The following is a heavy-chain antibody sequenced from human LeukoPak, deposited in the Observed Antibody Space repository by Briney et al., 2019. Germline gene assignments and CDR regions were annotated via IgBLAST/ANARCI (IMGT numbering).Heavy chain of an antibody. D-gene: IGHD3-10*01. CDR2: IKQDGSEK. J-gene: IGHJ4*02. V-gene: IGHV3-7*01. CDR3: ARDKVRFGESRLYYFDY. CDR1: GFTFSSYW. Sequence: GGSLRLSCAVSGFTFSSYWMSWVRQAPGKGLEWVANIKQDGSEKYYVDSVKGRFTISRDNAKNSLYLQMNSLRAEDTAVYYCARDKVRFGESRLYYFDYWGQGTLVTVSS.